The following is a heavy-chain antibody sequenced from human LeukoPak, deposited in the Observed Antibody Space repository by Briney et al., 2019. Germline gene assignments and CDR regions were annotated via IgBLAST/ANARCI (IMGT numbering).Heavy chain of an antibody. J-gene: IGHJ4*02. CDR3: ARARHIVVVTANKPIDY. D-gene: IGHD2-21*02. V-gene: IGHV4-34*01. Sequence: SETLSLTCAVYAGSFSGYYWSWIRQPPGKGMEWIGEINHSGSINYNPSLKSRVTISVDTSKNQFSLKLSSVTAADTAVYYCARARHIVVVTANKPIDYWGQGTLVTVSS. CDR2: INHSGSI. CDR1: AGSFSGYY.